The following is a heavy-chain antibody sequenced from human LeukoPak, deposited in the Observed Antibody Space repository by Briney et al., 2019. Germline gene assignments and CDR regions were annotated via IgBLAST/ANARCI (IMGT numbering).Heavy chain of an antibody. CDR3: ARDPPSRGTRYFDY. CDR1: GFTFSSYW. V-gene: IGHV3-7*01. CDR2: IKQDGSEK. D-gene: IGHD3-16*01. J-gene: IGHJ4*02. Sequence: PGGSLRLSCAASGFTFSSYWMSWVRQAPGKGLEWVANIKQDGSEKYYVDSVKGRFTISRDNAKNSLYLQMNSLRVEDTAVYYCARDPPSRGTRYFDYWGQGTLVTVSS.